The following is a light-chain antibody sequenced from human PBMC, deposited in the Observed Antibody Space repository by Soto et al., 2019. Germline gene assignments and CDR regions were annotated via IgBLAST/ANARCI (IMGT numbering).Light chain of an antibody. CDR1: QSIHKY. Sequence: DIQMTQSPSSLSASVGGRVIIICRASQSIHKYLNWYQQKPGRAPSLLIHTASSLHNGVPSRFSGGGSATDFTLTISNLQPEDFATYFCQQIYINPPTFGQGTKLEI. J-gene: IGKJ2*01. V-gene: IGKV1-39*01. CDR3: QQIYINPPT. CDR2: TAS.